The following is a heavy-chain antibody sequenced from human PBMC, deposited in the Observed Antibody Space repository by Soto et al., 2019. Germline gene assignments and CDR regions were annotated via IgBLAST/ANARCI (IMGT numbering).Heavy chain of an antibody. CDR1: GGAFTNYA. CDR2: IIPLHNTS. D-gene: IGHD1-20*01. V-gene: IGHV1-69*06. J-gene: IGHJ6*02. Sequence: QVQLLQSGAEVKKPGSSVKVSCKVSGGAFTNYALNWVLHGPGQGLEWLGGIIPLHNTSNYSLKFLGRVTVTADISSTTVYMELNSLTSDDTATYYCASWSNWNPLYYAGLDVWGQGTTVTVSS. CDR3: ASWSNWNPLYYAGLDV.